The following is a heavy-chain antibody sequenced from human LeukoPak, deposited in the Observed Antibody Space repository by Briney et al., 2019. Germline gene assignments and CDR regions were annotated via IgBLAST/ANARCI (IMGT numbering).Heavy chain of an antibody. CDR1: EFTFSSYS. D-gene: IGHD2-15*01. J-gene: IGHJ6*02. Sequence: GGSLRLSCAASEFTFSSYSMNWVRQAPGKGLEWVSYISGSSSTIYYADSVKGRFTISRDNAKNSLYLQMNSLRAEDTAVYYCARVFKEIVVVYTGTAYYYGMDVWGQGTTVTVSS. CDR2: ISGSSSTI. V-gene: IGHV3-48*01. CDR3: ARVFKEIVVVYTGTAYYYGMDV.